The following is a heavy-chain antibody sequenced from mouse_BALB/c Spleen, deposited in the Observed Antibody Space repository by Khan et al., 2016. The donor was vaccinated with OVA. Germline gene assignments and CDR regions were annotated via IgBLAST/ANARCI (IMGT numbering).Heavy chain of an antibody. J-gene: IGHJ3*01. V-gene: IGHV1-20*02. CDR1: GYSFTAYY. CDR2: INPNTDNT. D-gene: IGHD2-14*01. Sequence: EVKLEESGPDLVKTGASVKISCKASGYSFTAYYMNWVKLSHGKSLERIGRINPNTDNTNYNQKFKGKAILTVDTSSRTAYMELRSLASEDSAVYFCARGYDFFAYWGQGTLVTVSA. CDR3: ARGYDFFAY.